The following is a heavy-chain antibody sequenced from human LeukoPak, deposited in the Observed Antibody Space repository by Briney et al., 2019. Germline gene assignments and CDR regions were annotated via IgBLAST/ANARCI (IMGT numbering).Heavy chain of an antibody. D-gene: IGHD3-3*01. CDR3: ARARDFGVVDY. CDR2: IYYSGST. CDR1: GGSISSHY. J-gene: IGHJ4*02. Sequence: SETLSLTCTVSGGSISSHYWSWIRQPPGKGLEWIGYIYYSGSTNYNPPLKSRVTISVDTSKNQFSLKLSSVTAADTAVYYCARARDFGVVDYWGQGTLVTVSS. V-gene: IGHV4-59*11.